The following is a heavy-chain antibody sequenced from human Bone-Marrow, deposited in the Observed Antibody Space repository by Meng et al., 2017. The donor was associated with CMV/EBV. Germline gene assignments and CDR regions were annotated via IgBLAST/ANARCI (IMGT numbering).Heavy chain of an antibody. J-gene: IGHJ6*02. V-gene: IGHV1-46*01. CDR2: INPSSETT. CDR3: ARGRWSDTAMVYGMDV. CDR1: GHTFITYY. D-gene: IGHD5-18*01. Sequence: ASVKVSCKASGHTFITYYIHWVRQAPGQGLKWMGMINPSSETTSNAQNFQGRLTMTRDTSTSTVYMELSSLRSEDTAVYYWARGRWSDTAMVYGMDVWGQGTTVTVSS.